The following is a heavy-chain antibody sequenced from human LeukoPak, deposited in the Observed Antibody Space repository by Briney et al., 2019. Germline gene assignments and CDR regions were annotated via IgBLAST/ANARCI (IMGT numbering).Heavy chain of an antibody. D-gene: IGHD6-19*01. Sequence: GGSLRLSCAASGYTFRSYAMSWVCQAPGKGLEWVSGLSGSGVSTYYADSVKGRFTISRDNSKNTLYLQMNSLRVEDTAVYYCAKVEQWQYFDYCGEGTLVTVSS. J-gene: IGHJ4*02. CDR3: AKVEQWQYFDY. CDR1: GYTFRSYA. V-gene: IGHV3-23*01. CDR2: LSGSGVST.